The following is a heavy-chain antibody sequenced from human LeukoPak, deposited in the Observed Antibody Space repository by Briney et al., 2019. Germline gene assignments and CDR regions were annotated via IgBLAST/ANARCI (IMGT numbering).Heavy chain of an antibody. V-gene: IGHV4-59*01. CDR3: AREPRSSSDPYYFDF. D-gene: IGHD6-25*01. Sequence: SETLSLTCTVSGGSIRTYYWSWIRQPPGKGLECIGYIYYSGSTNYNPSLKSRVTISVDMSKNQFSLKLSSVTAADTAVYYCAREPRSSSDPYYFDFWGQGTLVTVSS. J-gene: IGHJ4*02. CDR1: GGSIRTYY. CDR2: IYYSGST.